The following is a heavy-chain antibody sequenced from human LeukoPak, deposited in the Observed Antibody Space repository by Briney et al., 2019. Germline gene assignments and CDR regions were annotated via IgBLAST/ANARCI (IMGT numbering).Heavy chain of an antibody. CDR1: GFTFSSYA. J-gene: IGHJ4*02. CDR3: ARRSGGEFDY. CDR2: ISGSGGST. V-gene: IGHV3-23*01. Sequence: GGSLRLSCAASGFTFSSYAMSWVRQAPGKGLEWVSAISGSGGSTYYADSVKGRFTISRDNAKNSLYLQMNSLRAEDTAVYYCARRSGGEFDYWGQGTLVTVSS. D-gene: IGHD2-21*01.